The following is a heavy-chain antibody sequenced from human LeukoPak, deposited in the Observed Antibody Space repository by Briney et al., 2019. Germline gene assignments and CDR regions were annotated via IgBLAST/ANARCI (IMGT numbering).Heavy chain of an antibody. CDR1: DGSINSYY. D-gene: IGHD1-26*01. Sequence: PSETLSLTCTVSDGSINSYYWNWIRRPPGKGLEWIGYIYYNGNTNYSPSLKSRVTMSVDTSKNLFSLKVSSVTAADTAVYYCARGRSNYYGMDVWGQGTTVTVSS. J-gene: IGHJ6*02. CDR3: ARGRSNYYGMDV. CDR2: IYYNGNT. V-gene: IGHV4-59*01.